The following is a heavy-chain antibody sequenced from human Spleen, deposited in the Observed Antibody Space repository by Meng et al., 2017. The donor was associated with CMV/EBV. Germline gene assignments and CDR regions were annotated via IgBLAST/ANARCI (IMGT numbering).Heavy chain of an antibody. V-gene: IGHV3-30*02. CDR3: AKWWALDY. CDR1: GFTFDDYT. D-gene: IGHD2-15*01. J-gene: IGHJ4*02. CDR2: IRYDGSNK. Sequence: VELVGVGGVVVQPGGSLSLSCAASGFTFDDYTMHWVRQAPGKGLEWVAFIRYDGSNKYYADSVKGRFTISRDNSKNTLYLQMNSLRAEDTAVYYCAKWWALDYWGQGTLVTVSS.